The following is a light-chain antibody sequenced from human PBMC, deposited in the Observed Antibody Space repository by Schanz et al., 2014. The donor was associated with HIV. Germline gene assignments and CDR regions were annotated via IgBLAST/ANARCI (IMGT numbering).Light chain of an antibody. J-gene: IGLJ1*01. CDR3: CSYAGSSTFV. Sequence: QSVLTQPASVSGSPGQSITISCTGTSSDVGAYKYVSWYQQHPGRAPKVLIYDVRDRPSGVSNRFSGSKSGNTASLTISGLQAEDEADYYCCSYAGSSTFVFRTGTKLTVL. CDR2: DVR. V-gene: IGLV2-14*03. CDR1: SSDVGAYKY.